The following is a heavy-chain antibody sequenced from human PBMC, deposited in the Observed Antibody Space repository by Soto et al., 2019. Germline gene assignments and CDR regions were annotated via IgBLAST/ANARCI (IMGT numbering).Heavy chain of an antibody. CDR1: GYTFTSYG. J-gene: IGHJ6*02. CDR2: ISAYNGNT. V-gene: IGHV1-18*01. CDR3: ARDTVVVVAATPLYYGMDV. Sequence: QVQLVQSGAEVKKPGASVKVSCKASGYTFTSYGISWVRQAPGQGLEWMGWISAYNGNTNYAQKRQGRGTMTTDTSTSTAYMELRSLRSDDTAVYYCARDTVVVVAATPLYYGMDVWGQGTTVTVSS. D-gene: IGHD2-15*01.